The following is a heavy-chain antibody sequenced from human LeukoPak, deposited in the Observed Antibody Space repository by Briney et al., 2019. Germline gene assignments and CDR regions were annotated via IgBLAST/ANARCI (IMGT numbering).Heavy chain of an antibody. D-gene: IGHD2-8*01. CDR3: ARGVCTNGVCYLYNWFDP. Sequence: ASVKVSCKASGYTFTSYAMNWVRQAPGQGLEWMGWINTNTGNPTYAQGFTGRFVFSLDTSVSTAYLQISSLKAEDTAVYYCARGVCTNGVCYLYNWFDPWGQGTLVTVSS. J-gene: IGHJ5*02. CDR2: INTNTGNP. CDR1: GYTFTSYA. V-gene: IGHV7-4-1*02.